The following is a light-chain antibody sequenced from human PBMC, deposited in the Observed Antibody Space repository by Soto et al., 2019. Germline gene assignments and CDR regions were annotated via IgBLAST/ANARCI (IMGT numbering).Light chain of an antibody. CDR3: QECDDLPLT. CDR2: DAS. Sequence: DIQMTQSPSSLSASVGDRVTITCQASQDISNYLNWYQQKPGKAPMLLISDASNLETGVQSRFSGSGSGTYFTFNISSLQPEDIPTDFCQECDDLPLTFGGGTKLEI. V-gene: IGKV1-33*01. J-gene: IGKJ4*01. CDR1: QDISNY.